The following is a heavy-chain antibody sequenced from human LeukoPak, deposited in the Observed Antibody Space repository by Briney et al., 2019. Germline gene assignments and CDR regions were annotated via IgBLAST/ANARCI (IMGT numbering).Heavy chain of an antibody. CDR3: AKDSQIVVVPAAMTDY. CDR1: GFTFSSYA. D-gene: IGHD2-2*01. Sequence: GGSLRLSCAASGFTFSSYAMSWVRQAPGKGLEWVPAISGSGGSTYYADSVKGRFTISRDNSKNTLYLQMNSLRAEDTAVYYCAKDSQIVVVPAAMTDYWGQGTLVTVSS. CDR2: ISGSGGST. V-gene: IGHV3-23*01. J-gene: IGHJ4*02.